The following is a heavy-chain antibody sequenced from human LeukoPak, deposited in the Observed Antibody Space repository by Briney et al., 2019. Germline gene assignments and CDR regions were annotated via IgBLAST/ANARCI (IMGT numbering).Heavy chain of an antibody. D-gene: IGHD2-2*02. CDR3: AREGVVPAAISAWFDP. CDR2: ISSSSSYI. CDR1: GFTFSSYS. V-gene: IGHV3-21*01. J-gene: IGHJ5*02. Sequence: GGSLRLSCAASGFTFSSYSMNWVRQAPGKGLEWVSSISSSSSYIYYADSVKGRFTISRDNAKNSLYMQMNSLRAEDTAVYYCAREGVVPAAISAWFDPWGQGTLVTVSS.